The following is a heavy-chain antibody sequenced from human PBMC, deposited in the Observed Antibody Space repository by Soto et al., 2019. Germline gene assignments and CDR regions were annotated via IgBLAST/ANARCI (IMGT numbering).Heavy chain of an antibody. Sequence: GSLRLSCAASGFTFSSYGMHWVRQAPGKRLEWVAVISYDGSNKYYADSVKGRFTISRDNSKNTLYLQMNSLRAEDTAVYYCATLLTGTHLGWFDPWGQGTLVTVSS. V-gene: IGHV3-30*03. J-gene: IGHJ5*02. CDR3: ATLLTGTHLGWFDP. CDR2: ISYDGSNK. CDR1: GFTFSSYG. D-gene: IGHD1-20*01.